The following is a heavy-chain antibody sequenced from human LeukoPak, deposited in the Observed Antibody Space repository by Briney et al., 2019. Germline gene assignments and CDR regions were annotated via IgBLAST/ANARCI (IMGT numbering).Heavy chain of an antibody. CDR2: IYYSGST. J-gene: IGHJ4*02. D-gene: IGHD5-18*01. CDR1: GGSISSSSYY. Sequence: SETLSLTCTVSGGSISSSSYYWGWIRQPPGKGLEWIGSIYYSGSTYYNPSLKSRVTISVDTSKNQFSLKLSSVTAADTAVYYCARVMDTAMAGIDYWGQGTLVTVSS. CDR3: ARVMDTAMAGIDY. V-gene: IGHV4-39*01.